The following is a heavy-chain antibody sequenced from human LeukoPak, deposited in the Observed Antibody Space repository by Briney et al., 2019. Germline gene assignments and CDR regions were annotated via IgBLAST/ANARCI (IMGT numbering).Heavy chain of an antibody. V-gene: IGHV3-30*01. CDR1: GFTSTTYA. Sequence: GGSLRLSCAPSGFTSTTYAMTWVPQAPGTGLRGWEVIPYDGSNTYYADSVKGRFTISRDNSKNTLYLQLNSLRAEDTAVYYCARDSTYYYASGSSGPHYFDYWGQGTLVTVSS. D-gene: IGHD3-10*01. CDR2: IPYDGSNT. J-gene: IGHJ4*02. CDR3: ARDSTYYYASGSSGPHYFDY.